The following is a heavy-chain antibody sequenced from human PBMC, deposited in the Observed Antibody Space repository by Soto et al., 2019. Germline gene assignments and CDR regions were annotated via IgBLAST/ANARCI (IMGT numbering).Heavy chain of an antibody. J-gene: IGHJ4*02. CDR2: IKSKTDGGTT. V-gene: IGHV3-15*07. CDR3: TTSIAAAGTAGY. D-gene: IGHD6-13*01. Sequence: PGGSLRLSCAASGFTFSNAWINWVRQAPGKGLEWVGRIKSKTDGGTTDFAAPVKGRFTISRDDSKNTLYLQMNSLKTEDTAVYYCTTSIAAAGTAGYWGQGTLVTVSS. CDR1: GFTFSNAW.